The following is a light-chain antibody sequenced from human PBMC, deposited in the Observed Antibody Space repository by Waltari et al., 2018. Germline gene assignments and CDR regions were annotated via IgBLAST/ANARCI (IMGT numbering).Light chain of an antibody. Sequence: QSALTQPASVSGSPGQSITISCSGTDRDVGAYAFVSRYQQHPGKAPHLIIYEVSNRPSGISNRFSASKSGNTASLTISGLQAEDEADYYCSSYTTSSAPGVFGTGTRVTVL. V-gene: IGLV2-14*01. J-gene: IGLJ1*01. CDR1: DRDVGAYAF. CDR2: EVS. CDR3: SSYTTSSAPGV.